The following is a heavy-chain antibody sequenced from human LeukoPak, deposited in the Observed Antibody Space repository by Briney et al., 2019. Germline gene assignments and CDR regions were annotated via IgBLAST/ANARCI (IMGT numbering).Heavy chain of an antibody. J-gene: IGHJ4*02. D-gene: IGHD6-13*01. V-gene: IGHV3-30*18. Sequence: PGRSLRLSCAASGFTFSSYGMHWVRQAPGKGLEWVAVISHDGSNKYYADSVKGRFTISRDNSKNTLYLQMNSLRAEDTAVYYCAKGPYSSSWYWLDYWGQGTLVTVSS. CDR1: GFTFSSYG. CDR3: AKGPYSSSWYWLDY. CDR2: ISHDGSNK.